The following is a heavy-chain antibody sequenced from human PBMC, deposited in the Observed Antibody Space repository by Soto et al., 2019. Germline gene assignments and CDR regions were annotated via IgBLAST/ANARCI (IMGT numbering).Heavy chain of an antibody. J-gene: IGHJ5*02. CDR1: GFTFSSYG. D-gene: IGHD5-18*01. CDR3: AKRGYGRYNCFDP. Sequence: GGSLRLSCVASGFTFSSYGMHWVRQAPGKGLEWVAVISYDGSNKYYADSVKGRFTISRDNSKNTLYQQMNSMRAEDPALYYCAKRGYGRYNCFDPCGHVTLFTVSS. V-gene: IGHV3-30*18. CDR2: ISYDGSNK.